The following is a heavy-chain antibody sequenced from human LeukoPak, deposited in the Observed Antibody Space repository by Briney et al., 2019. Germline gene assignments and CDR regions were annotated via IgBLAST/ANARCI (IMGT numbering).Heavy chain of an antibody. Sequence: PGGSLRLSCAASGFTYRIFEMNWVRQAPGKGLEWISYISSSGSTMYYADSVKGGFTISRDNAKNSLYLQMNSLRAEDTAVYYCARGLRGYSYGYSGYWGQGTLVTVSS. CDR1: GFTYRIFE. V-gene: IGHV3-48*03. J-gene: IGHJ4*02. CDR3: ARGLRGYSYGYSGY. D-gene: IGHD5-18*01. CDR2: ISSSGSTM.